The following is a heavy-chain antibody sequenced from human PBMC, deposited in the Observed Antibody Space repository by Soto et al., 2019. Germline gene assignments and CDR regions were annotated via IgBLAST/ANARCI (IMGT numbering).Heavy chain of an antibody. CDR1: GFAFHTHA. V-gene: IGHV3-23*01. D-gene: IGHD2-8*02. J-gene: IGHJ4*02. CDR2: ISASGVTT. Sequence: EVQLLESGGGLVQPGGSLRLSCAASGFAFHTHALSWVRQAPGKGLEWVSGISASGVTTYYADSVKGRFTISRDNSKNTVTMGMNSLRAEDTAFYYCAKDRTPPLSLSPSSQAIKNLLVGQCFDSWGQGTLVTVSS. CDR3: AKDRTPPLSLSPSSQAIKNLLVGQCFDS.